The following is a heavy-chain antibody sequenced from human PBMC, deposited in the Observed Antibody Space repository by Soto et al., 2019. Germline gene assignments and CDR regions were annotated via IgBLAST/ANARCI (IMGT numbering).Heavy chain of an antibody. CDR2: NYYSVST. V-gene: IGHV4-31*03. CDR3: ARGRIVVVPAALLYGMDV. Sequence: SETLSLTCTVSGGSISSGGYYCSWIRQDPGKGLEWIGYNYYSVSTYYNPSLKSRVTISVDPSKNQFSLKLSSVTAADTAVYYCARGRIVVVPAALLYGMDVWAQGTTVTVSS. CDR1: GGSISSGGYY. J-gene: IGHJ6*01. D-gene: IGHD2-2*01.